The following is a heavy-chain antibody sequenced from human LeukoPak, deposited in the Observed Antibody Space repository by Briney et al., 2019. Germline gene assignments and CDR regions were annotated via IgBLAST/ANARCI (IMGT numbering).Heavy chain of an antibody. CDR2: ISGSGGST. D-gene: IGHD1-1*01. CDR3: ARSWRGYYYYGMDV. CDR1: GFTFSSYA. J-gene: IGHJ6*02. Sequence: GGSLRLSCAASGFTFSSYAMSWVRQAPGKGLEWVSAISGSGGSTYYADSVKGRFTISRDNSKNTLYLQMNSLRAEDTAVYYCARSWRGYYYYGMDVWGQGTTVTVSS. V-gene: IGHV3-23*01.